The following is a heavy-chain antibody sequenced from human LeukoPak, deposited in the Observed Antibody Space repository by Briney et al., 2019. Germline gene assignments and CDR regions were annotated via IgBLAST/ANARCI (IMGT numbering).Heavy chain of an antibody. CDR1: GFTFSSYG. CDR3: AKDRTTEEFDY. V-gene: IGHV3-33*06. J-gene: IGHJ4*02. D-gene: IGHD1-1*01. CDR2: IWYDGSNK. Sequence: GGSLRLSCAASGFTFSSYGMRWVREAPGKGLEWVAVIWYDGSNKYYADSVKGRFTISRDNSKNTLYLQMNSLRAEDTAVYYCAKDRTTEEFDYWGQGTLVTVSS.